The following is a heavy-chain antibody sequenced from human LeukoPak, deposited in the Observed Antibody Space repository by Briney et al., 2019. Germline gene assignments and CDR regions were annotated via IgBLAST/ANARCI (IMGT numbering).Heavy chain of an antibody. Sequence: RGSLRLSCAASGFTFSSYNMNWVRQAPGKGLEWVSYISSSSSTIYYADSVKGRFTISRDNAKNSLYLQMNSLRVEDTAVFYCARDRGGTDDFWSGYYTGYFDYWGQGTLVTVSS. CDR3: ARDRGGTDDFWSGYYTGYFDY. V-gene: IGHV3-48*01. CDR1: GFTFSSYN. CDR2: ISSSSSTI. D-gene: IGHD3-3*01. J-gene: IGHJ4*02.